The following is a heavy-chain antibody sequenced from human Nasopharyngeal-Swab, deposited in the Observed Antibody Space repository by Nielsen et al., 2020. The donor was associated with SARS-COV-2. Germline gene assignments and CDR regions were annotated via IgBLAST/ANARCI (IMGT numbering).Heavy chain of an antibody. CDR3: ARISYDILTGYYVGFDY. Sequence: SGPTLVTPTQTLTLTCTFSGFSLSTSGMCVSWIRPPPEKALEWLALIDCDDDKYYSTSLKTRLTISKDTSKNQVVLTMTNMDPVDTATYYCARISYDILTGYYVGFDYWGQGTLVTVSS. CDR2: IDCDDDK. J-gene: IGHJ4*02. V-gene: IGHV2-70*01. CDR1: GFSLSTSGMC. D-gene: IGHD3-9*01.